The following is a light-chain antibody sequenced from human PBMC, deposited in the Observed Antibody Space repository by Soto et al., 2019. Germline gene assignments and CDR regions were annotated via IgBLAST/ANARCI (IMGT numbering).Light chain of an antibody. V-gene: IGKV1-39*01. Sequence: DIQMTPSPSSLSASVGDRVTITCRASQSISSYLNWYQQKPLKAPKLLIYAASSLQSGIPSRFSGSGSGTDFTLTISSLQPEDFATYYCQQSYSTPRITFGQGTRLEIK. CDR2: AAS. CDR3: QQSYSTPRIT. J-gene: IGKJ5*01. CDR1: QSISSY.